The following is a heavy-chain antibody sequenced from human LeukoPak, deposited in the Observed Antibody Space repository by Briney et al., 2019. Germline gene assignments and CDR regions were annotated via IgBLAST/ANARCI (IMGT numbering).Heavy chain of an antibody. CDR1: GFTFSYYS. CDR2: ISGTSKYI. CDR3: AREGLTSVIGFDP. V-gene: IGHV3-21*01. Sequence: GGSLRLSCAASGFTFSYYSMNWVRQAPGKGLEWVSSISGTSKYIFYGDSVKGRFTVSRDNANNSLYLQMDSVRADDTAVCYCAREGLTSVIGFDPWGQGTQVTVSS. J-gene: IGHJ5*02. D-gene: IGHD2-21*02.